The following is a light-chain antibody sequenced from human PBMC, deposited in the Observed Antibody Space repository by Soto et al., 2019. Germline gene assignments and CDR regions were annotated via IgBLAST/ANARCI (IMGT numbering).Light chain of an antibody. J-gene: IGLJ2*01. CDR2: EGS. Sequence: QSALTQPASVSGSPGQSITISCTGTSSDVGSYNLVSWYQQHPGKAPKLMIYEGSKRPSGVSNRSSGSKSGNTAFLRISGLQAEDEADYYCCSYAGSVVFGGGTKLTVL. CDR3: CSYAGSVV. CDR1: SSDVGSYNL. V-gene: IGLV2-23*01.